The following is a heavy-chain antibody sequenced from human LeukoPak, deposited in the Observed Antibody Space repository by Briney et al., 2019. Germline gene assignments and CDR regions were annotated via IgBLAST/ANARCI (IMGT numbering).Heavy chain of an antibody. V-gene: IGHV5-51*01. D-gene: IGHD2-2*02. Sequence: GESLKISCKGSGYSFTSYWNGWVRQMPGKGLEWMGIIYPGDSDTRYSPSFQGQVTISADKSISTAYLQWSSLKASDTAMYYCARTDCSSTSCYIGRWFDPWGQGTLVTVSS. CDR2: IYPGDSDT. CDR1: GYSFTSYW. CDR3: ARTDCSSTSCYIGRWFDP. J-gene: IGHJ5*02.